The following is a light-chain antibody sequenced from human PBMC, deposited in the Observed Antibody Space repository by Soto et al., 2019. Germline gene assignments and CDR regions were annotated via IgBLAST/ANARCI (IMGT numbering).Light chain of an antibody. CDR1: QSISSY. CDR3: QQSYSTPRWT. Sequence: DIQMTQSPSSLSASVGDRVTITCRASQSISSYLNWYQQKPGKAPKLLIYAASSLQSGVPSRFSGSGSGTDFTLNISSLQPEDFANYYCQQSYSTPRWTFGQGTKLEIK. CDR2: AAS. V-gene: IGKV1-39*01. J-gene: IGKJ2*02.